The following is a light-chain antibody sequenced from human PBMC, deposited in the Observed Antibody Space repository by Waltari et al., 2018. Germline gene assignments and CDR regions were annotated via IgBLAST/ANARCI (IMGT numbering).Light chain of an antibody. Sequence: EIVLTQSPGPLSLSPGERATLPCRASQSVSSSYLAWYQQKPGQAPRILIYGASSRATGIPDRFSGSGSGTDFTLTISRLEPEDFAVYYCQQYGSSPRTFGQGTKVEIK. CDR2: GAS. CDR3: QQYGSSPRT. CDR1: QSVSSSY. V-gene: IGKV3-20*01. J-gene: IGKJ1*01.